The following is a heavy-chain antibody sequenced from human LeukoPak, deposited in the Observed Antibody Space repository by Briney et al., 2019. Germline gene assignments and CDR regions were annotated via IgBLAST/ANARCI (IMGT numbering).Heavy chain of an antibody. J-gene: IGHJ3*02. CDR3: ARDRYYDFWSGSNDAFDI. D-gene: IGHD3-3*01. Sequence: GGSLRLSCAASGFTFSTYWMSWVRQAPGKGLEWVSSISSSSSYIYYADSVKGRFTISRDNAKNSLYLQMNSLRAEDTAVYYCARDRYYDFWSGSNDAFDIWGQGTMVTVSS. V-gene: IGHV3-21*01. CDR2: ISSSSSYI. CDR1: GFTFSTYW.